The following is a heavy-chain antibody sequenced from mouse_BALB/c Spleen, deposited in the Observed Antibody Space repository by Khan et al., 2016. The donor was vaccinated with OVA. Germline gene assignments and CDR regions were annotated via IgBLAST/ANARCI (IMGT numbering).Heavy chain of an antibody. V-gene: IGHV1-7*01. J-gene: IGHJ2*01. CDR3: ARDRIDY. CDR2: INPTSGYT. CDR1: GYTFTSYW. Sequence: VQLQQSGAELAKPGASVKMSCKASGYTFTSYWMHWIKQRPGQGLEWIGYINPTSGYTAYNQKFKDKATLTADKSSSTAYMQLSSLTSEYSAVYYCARDRIDYWGQGTALTVSS.